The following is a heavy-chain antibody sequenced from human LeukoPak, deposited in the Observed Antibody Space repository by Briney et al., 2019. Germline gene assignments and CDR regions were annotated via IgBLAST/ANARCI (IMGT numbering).Heavy chain of an antibody. D-gene: IGHD1-26*01. CDR3: ASGLSGSLDGDY. J-gene: IGHJ4*02. CDR1: GGTFSSYT. V-gene: IGHV1-69*02. CDR2: IIPILGIA. Sequence: SEKVSCKASGGTFSSYTISWVRQAPGQGLEWMGRIIPILGIANYAQKFQGRVTITADKSTSTAYMELSSLRSEDTAVYYCASGLSGSLDGDYWGQGTLVTVSS.